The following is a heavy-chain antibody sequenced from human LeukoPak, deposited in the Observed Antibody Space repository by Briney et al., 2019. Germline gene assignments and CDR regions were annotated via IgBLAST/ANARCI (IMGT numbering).Heavy chain of an antibody. Sequence: ASVKVSCKVSGYTLTELSMHWVRQAPGKGLEWMGGFDPEDGETIYAQKFQGRVTMTEDTSTDTAYMELSSLRSEDTAVYYCATDLPVSGYYYYGMDVWGQGTTVTVSS. CDR3: ATDLPVSGYYYYGMDV. CDR2: FDPEDGET. CDR1: GYTLTELS. V-gene: IGHV1-24*01. D-gene: IGHD3-16*02. J-gene: IGHJ6*02.